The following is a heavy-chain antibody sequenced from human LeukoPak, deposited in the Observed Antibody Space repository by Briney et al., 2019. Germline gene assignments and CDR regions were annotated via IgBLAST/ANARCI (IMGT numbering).Heavy chain of an antibody. CDR2: INPSGGST. CDR3: ARDARKPLTGYYHPPNWFDP. Sequence: ASVKVSCKASGYTFTGYYMHWVRQAPGQGLEWMGIINPSGGSTSYAQKFQGRVTVTRDMSTSTVYMELSSLRSEDTAVYYCARDARKPLTGYYHPPNWFDPWGQGTLVTVSS. CDR1: GYTFTGYY. J-gene: IGHJ5*02. V-gene: IGHV1-46*01. D-gene: IGHD3-9*01.